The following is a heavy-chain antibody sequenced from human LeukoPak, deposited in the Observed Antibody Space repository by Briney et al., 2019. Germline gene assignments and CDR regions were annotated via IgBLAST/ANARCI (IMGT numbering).Heavy chain of an antibody. D-gene: IGHD4-23*01. CDR2: IYHSGST. CDR1: GYSISSGYY. Sequence: SETLSLTCTVSGYSISSGYYWGWIRQPPGKGLEWIGSIYHSGSTYYNPSLKSRVTISVDTSKNQFSLKLSSVTAADTAVYYCARRQRRVNGAFDIWGQGTMVTVSS. J-gene: IGHJ3*02. V-gene: IGHV4-38-2*02. CDR3: ARRQRRVNGAFDI.